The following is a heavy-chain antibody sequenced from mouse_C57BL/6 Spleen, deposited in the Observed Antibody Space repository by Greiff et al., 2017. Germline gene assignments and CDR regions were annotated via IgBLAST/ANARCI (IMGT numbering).Heavy chain of an antibody. J-gene: IGHJ1*03. CDR1: GYTFTSYW. CDR3: ARYWDGGYFDV. V-gene: IGHV1-69*01. Sequence: VQLQQPGAELVMPGASVKLSCKASGYTFTSYWMHWVKQRPGQGLEWIGELDPSDSYTNYNQKFKGKSTLTVDKSSSTAYMQLSSLTSEDSAVYYCARYWDGGYFDVWGTGTTVTVSS. CDR2: LDPSDSYT. D-gene: IGHD4-1*01.